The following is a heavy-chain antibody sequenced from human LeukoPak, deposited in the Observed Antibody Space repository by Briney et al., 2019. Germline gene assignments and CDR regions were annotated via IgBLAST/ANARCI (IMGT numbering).Heavy chain of an antibody. V-gene: IGHV3-48*03. J-gene: IGHJ6*03. CDR2: ITTSGSTI. Sequence: PGGSLRLSCAASGFTFSSYAMNWVRQAPGKGLEWVSYITTSGSTIYYADSVKGRFTISRDNAKNALYLQMNSLRAEDTAVYYCARTRSLLFMDVWGKGTTVTISS. D-gene: IGHD3-10*01. CDR3: ARTRSLLFMDV. CDR1: GFTFSSYA.